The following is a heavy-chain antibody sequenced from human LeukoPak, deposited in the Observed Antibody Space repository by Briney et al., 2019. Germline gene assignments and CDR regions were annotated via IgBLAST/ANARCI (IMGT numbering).Heavy chain of an antibody. CDR2: IYYSGST. V-gene: IGHV4-39*01. Sequence: SETLSLTCTVSGGSISSSSYYWGWIRQPPGKGLEWIGSIYYSGSTYYNPSLKSRVTISVDTSKNQFSLKLSSVTAADTAVYYCGRGITMIVVVITSNWFDPWGQGTLVTVSS. J-gene: IGHJ5*02. CDR3: GRGITMIVVVITSNWFDP. CDR1: GGSISSSSYY. D-gene: IGHD3-22*01.